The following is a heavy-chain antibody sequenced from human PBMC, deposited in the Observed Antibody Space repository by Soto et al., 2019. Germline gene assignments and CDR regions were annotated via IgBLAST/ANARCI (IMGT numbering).Heavy chain of an antibody. CDR1: GDSVSSNSAA. V-gene: IGHV6-1*01. D-gene: IGHD3-3*01. CDR2: TYYRSKWYN. Sequence: SQPLSLTCAVSGDSVSSNSAAWNWIRQSPSRGLEWLGRTYYRSKWYNDYAVSVKSRITINPDTSKNQFSLQLNSVTPEDTAVYYCARDKYDFWSGPYGMDVWGQGTTVTVSS. J-gene: IGHJ6*02. CDR3: ARDKYDFWSGPYGMDV.